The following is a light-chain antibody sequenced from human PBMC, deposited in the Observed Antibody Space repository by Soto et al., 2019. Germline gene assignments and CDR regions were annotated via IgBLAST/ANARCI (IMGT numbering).Light chain of an antibody. V-gene: IGLV1-44*01. J-gene: IGLJ1*01. CDR1: SXNIGSNT. CDR3: AAWDDSLNGYV. Sequence: QSVLTQPPSASGTPGQRVTISCSGSSXNIGSNTVNWYQQLPGAAPKLLIYSNNQRPSGVPDRFSGSKSGTSASLALSGLQSGDEADYYCAAWDDSLNGYVFGTGTKVTVL. CDR2: SNN.